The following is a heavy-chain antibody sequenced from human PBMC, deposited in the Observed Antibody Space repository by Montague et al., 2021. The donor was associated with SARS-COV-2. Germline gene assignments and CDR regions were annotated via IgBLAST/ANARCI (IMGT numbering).Heavy chain of an antibody. D-gene: IGHD3-22*01. Sequence: SETLSLTCTVSGGSISSSGYYWGWIRQPPGKGLEWIGSINYSGSTYYNPTRKSRVTISVDTTKNQFSLKLSSVTAADTAVYYCARFPTSYYYDSKAAPATPDAFDIWGQGTMVTVSS. CDR2: INYSGST. CDR3: ARFPTSYYYDSKAAPATPDAFDI. V-gene: IGHV4-39*01. J-gene: IGHJ3*02. CDR1: GGSISSSGYY.